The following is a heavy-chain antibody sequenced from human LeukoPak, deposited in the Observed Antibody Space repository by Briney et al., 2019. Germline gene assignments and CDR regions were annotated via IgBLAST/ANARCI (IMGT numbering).Heavy chain of an antibody. CDR3: AKAAAATRRYYYYGMDV. Sequence: GGSLRLSCAASGFTFSSYGMHWVRQAPGKGLEWVAVISYDGSNKYYADSVKGRFTISRDNSKNTLYLQMNSLRAEDTAVYYCAKAAAATRRYYYYGMDVWGQGTTVTVSS. V-gene: IGHV3-30*18. D-gene: IGHD6-13*01. CDR2: ISYDGSNK. J-gene: IGHJ6*02. CDR1: GFTFSSYG.